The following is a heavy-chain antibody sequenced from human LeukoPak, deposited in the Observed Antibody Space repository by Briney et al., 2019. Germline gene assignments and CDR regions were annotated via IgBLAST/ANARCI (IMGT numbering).Heavy chain of an antibody. CDR2: IYSGGST. CDR1: GFTVSSNY. J-gene: IGHJ3*02. Sequence: GGSLRLSCAASGFTVSSNYMSWVRQAPGKGLEWVSVIYSGGSTYYADSVKGRFTISRDNSKNTLYLQMNSLRAEDTAVYYCASSLSVVVVTHAFDIWGQGTMVTVSS. D-gene: IGHD3-22*01. CDR3: ASSLSVVVVTHAFDI. V-gene: IGHV3-66*01.